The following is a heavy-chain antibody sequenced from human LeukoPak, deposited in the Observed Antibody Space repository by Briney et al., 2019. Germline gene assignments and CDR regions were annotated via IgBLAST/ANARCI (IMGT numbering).Heavy chain of an antibody. CDR2: IYPGDSDT. CDR1: GYSLTSYW. CDR3: ARALVDTAMVTGFDY. Sequence: GESLKISCKGSGYSLTSYWIGWVRQMPGKGLEWMGIIYPGDSDTRYSPSFQGQVTISADKSISTAYLQWSSLKASDTAMYYCARALVDTAMVTGFDYWGQGTLVTVSS. J-gene: IGHJ4*02. V-gene: IGHV5-51*01. D-gene: IGHD5-18*01.